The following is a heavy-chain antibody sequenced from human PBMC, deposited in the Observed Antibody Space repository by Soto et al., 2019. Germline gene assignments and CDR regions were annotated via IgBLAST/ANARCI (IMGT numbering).Heavy chain of an antibody. D-gene: IGHD4-4*01. Sequence: ASVKVSCKASGGTFSSYTISWVRQAPGQGLEWVGRIVASLRIPNYAHRFQGRVTITADKARSAADMELSSLGSEDPALYYCARGTTTVTNNSFGAWGEGTLVTVSS. CDR1: GGTFSSYT. CDR3: ARGTTTVTNNSFGA. CDR2: IVASLRIP. V-gene: IGHV1-69*02. J-gene: IGHJ5*02.